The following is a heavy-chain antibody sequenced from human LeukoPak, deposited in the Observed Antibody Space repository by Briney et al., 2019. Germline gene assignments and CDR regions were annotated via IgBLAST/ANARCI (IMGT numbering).Heavy chain of an antibody. V-gene: IGHV4-38-2*01. CDR3: ARKGSGWYYGWFDP. CDR2: IYHSGST. J-gene: IGHJ5*02. CDR1: GYSISSGYY. Sequence: SETLSLTCAVSGYSISSGYYWGWIRQPPGKGLEWIGSIYHSGSTYYNPSLKSRVTISVDTSKNQFSLKLSSVTAVDTAVYYCARKGSGWYYGWFDPWGQGTLVTVSS. D-gene: IGHD6-19*01.